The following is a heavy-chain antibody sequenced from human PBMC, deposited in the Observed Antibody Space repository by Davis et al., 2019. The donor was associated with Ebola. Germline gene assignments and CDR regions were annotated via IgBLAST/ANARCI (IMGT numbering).Heavy chain of an antibody. D-gene: IGHD1-1*01. CDR2: INPHNGNT. Sequence: AASVKVSCKTSGYTFTNYGITWVRQAPGQGLEWMGWINPHNGNTNYAQSVQGRVTMTTDTSTSTAYMEVGILRSDDTAVYYCARAQFPTTSDHWGQGTLVTVSS. V-gene: IGHV1-18*04. CDR1: GYTFTNYG. CDR3: ARAQFPTTSDH. J-gene: IGHJ4*02.